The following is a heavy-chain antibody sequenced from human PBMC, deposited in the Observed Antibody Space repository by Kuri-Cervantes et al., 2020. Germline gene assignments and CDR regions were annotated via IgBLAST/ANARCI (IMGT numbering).Heavy chain of an antibody. V-gene: IGHV4-38-2*02. CDR1: GDSISSGYF. CDR2: INHSGST. Sequence: SQTLSLTCAVSGDSISSGYFWGWIRQPPGKGLEWIGEINHSGSTNYNPSLKSRVTISVDTSKNQFSLKLSSVTAADTAVYYCARDREGIAAADWYFDLWGRGTLVTVSS. D-gene: IGHD6-13*01. J-gene: IGHJ2*01. CDR3: ARDREGIAAADWYFDL.